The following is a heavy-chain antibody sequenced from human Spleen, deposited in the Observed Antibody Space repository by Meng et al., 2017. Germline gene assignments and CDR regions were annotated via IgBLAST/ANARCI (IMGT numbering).Heavy chain of an antibody. CDR3: ARDPTWNYYDSSGYYSIDY. Sequence: GGSLRLSCAASGFSFSSYAMSWVRQAPGKGLEWVAFIWFDGSNKYYADSVKGRFTISRDNSNNTLYLQMNSLRAEDTAVYYCARDPTWNYYDSSGYYSIDYWGQGTLVTVSS. J-gene: IGHJ4*02. V-gene: IGHV3-30*02. CDR1: GFSFSSYA. D-gene: IGHD3-22*01. CDR2: IWFDGSNK.